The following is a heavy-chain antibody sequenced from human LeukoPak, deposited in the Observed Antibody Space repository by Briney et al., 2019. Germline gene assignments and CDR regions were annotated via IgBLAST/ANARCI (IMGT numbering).Heavy chain of an antibody. CDR3: AREGDIVVVPAATTFDY. Sequence: PSETLSLTCTVSGGSISSYYWGWIRQPAGKGLEWIGRIYTSGSTNYNPSLKSRVTMSVDTSKNQFSLKLSSVTAADTAVYYCAREGDIVVVPAATTFDYWGQGTLVTVSS. D-gene: IGHD2-2*01. V-gene: IGHV4-4*07. J-gene: IGHJ4*02. CDR2: IYTSGST. CDR1: GGSISSYY.